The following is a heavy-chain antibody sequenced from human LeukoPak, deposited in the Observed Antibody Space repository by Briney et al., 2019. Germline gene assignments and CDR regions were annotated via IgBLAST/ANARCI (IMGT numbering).Heavy chain of an antibody. CDR3: ARGVSANWFDP. D-gene: IGHD5/OR15-5a*01. CDR2: ISSSSSYI. Sequence: GGSLRLFCAASGFTFSSYSMNWVRQAPGKGLEWVSSISSSSSYIYYADSVKGRFTISRDNAKNSLYLQMNSLRAEDTAVYYCARGVSANWFDPWGQGTLVIVSS. V-gene: IGHV3-21*01. CDR1: GFTFSSYS. J-gene: IGHJ5*02.